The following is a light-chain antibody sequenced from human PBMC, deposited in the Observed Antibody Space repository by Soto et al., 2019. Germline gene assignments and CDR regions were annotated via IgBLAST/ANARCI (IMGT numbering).Light chain of an antibody. CDR1: QSIRNH. CDR3: HQRNNWPFA. V-gene: IGKV3-11*01. CDR2: DAS. Sequence: EIVLTRSPATLSLSPGQSATLSCRASQSIRNHLAWYQQRVGQAPRLLIYDASKRATGIPARFIGSGSGADFTLTISSIEPEDFAVYYCHQRNNWPFAFCPGTKVEFK. J-gene: IGKJ3*01.